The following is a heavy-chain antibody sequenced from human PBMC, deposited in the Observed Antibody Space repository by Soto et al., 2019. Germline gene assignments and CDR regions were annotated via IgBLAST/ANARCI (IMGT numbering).Heavy chain of an antibody. CDR1: GFTFSNYG. Sequence: GGSLRLSCAASGFTFSNYGMHWVRQAPGKGLEWVAVIWYDGKNKYYVDSVKGRFTISRDNSKNTLYLQMNSLRAEDTAVYYCARDDIPGRAVSTYGMDVWGQGTTVTVSS. CDR3: ARDDIPGRAVSTYGMDV. J-gene: IGHJ6*02. CDR2: IWYDGKNK. V-gene: IGHV3-33*01. D-gene: IGHD6-19*01.